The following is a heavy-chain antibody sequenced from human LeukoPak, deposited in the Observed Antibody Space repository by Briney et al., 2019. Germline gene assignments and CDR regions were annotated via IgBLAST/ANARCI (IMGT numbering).Heavy chain of an antibody. D-gene: IGHD6-19*01. V-gene: IGHV4-39*01. J-gene: IGHJ4*02. Sequence: TPSETLSLTCTVSGGSISSSSYYWGWIRQPPGKGLEWIGSIYYSGSTYYNPSLKSRVTISVDTSKNQFSLKLSSVTATDTAVYYCARQEQWFPFDYWGQGTLVTVSS. CDR3: ARQEQWFPFDY. CDR1: GGSISSSSYY. CDR2: IYYSGST.